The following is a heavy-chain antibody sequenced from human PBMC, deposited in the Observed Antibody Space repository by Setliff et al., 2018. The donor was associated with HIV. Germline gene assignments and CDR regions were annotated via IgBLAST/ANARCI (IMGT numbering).Heavy chain of an antibody. CDR3: ASDQQWLAQGWGGPHY. CDR1: GFTVSTDY. D-gene: IGHD6-19*01. V-gene: IGHV3-53*01. CDR2: IYTGENI. J-gene: IGHJ4*02. Sequence: PGGSLRLSCAASGFTVSTDYLTWVRQAPGKGLEWLSVIYTGENIYYAVSVKGRFIISRDTSKNALYLQMNSLRAEDTAVYYCASDQQWLAQGWGGPHYWGQGTLVTAPQ.